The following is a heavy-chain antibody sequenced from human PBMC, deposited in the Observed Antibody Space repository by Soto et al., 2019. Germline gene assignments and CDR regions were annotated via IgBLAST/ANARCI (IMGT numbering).Heavy chain of an antibody. CDR1: GYTFTNYG. J-gene: IGHJ4*02. Sequence: QVQLVQSGAEVKKPGASVKVSCKASGYTFTNYGISWVRQAPGQGLEWMGWTSTSNGNTNFAQKFQGRVTMTTDTSTNTAYMELRSLRSDDTAVYYSARDRGSSWYGLWDYWGQGTLVTVSS. CDR3: ARDRGSSWYGLWDY. V-gene: IGHV1-18*01. D-gene: IGHD6-13*01. CDR2: TSTSNGNT.